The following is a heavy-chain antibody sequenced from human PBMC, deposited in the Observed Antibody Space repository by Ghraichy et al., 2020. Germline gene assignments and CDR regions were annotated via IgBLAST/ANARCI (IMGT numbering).Heavy chain of an antibody. D-gene: IGHD5-18*01. CDR3: ARDSYSYGRTYDY. CDR1: GYTFTGYY. Sequence: ASVKVSCKASGYTFTGYYMHWVRQAPGQGLEWMGRINPNSGGTNYAQKFQGRVTMTRDTSISTAYMELSRLRSDDTAVYYCARDSYSYGRTYDYWGQGTLVTVSS. CDR2: INPNSGGT. V-gene: IGHV1-2*06. J-gene: IGHJ4*02.